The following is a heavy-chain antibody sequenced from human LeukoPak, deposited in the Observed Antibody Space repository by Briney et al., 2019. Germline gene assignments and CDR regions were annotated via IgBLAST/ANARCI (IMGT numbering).Heavy chain of an antibody. V-gene: IGHV1-2*02. J-gene: IGHJ4*02. CDR3: APSDAYSYYFDY. CDR1: GYTFTGYY. Sequence: SVKVSFKASGYTFTGYYIHWVRQAPGQGLEWMGWINPNSGGTNYAQRFQGRVTMTRDTSISTAYMELSRLKSDDTAVYYCAPSDAYSYYFDYWAREPWSPSPQ. D-gene: IGHD3-16*01. CDR2: INPNSGGT.